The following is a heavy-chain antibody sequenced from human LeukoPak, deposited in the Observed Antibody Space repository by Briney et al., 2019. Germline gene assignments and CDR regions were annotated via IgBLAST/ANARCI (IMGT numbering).Heavy chain of an antibody. CDR3: ASPRYCSGASCYVAAFYI. CDR2: IIPIFGTA. Sequence: SVKVSCKASAGTFSSYAISWVRQAPGQGLEWMGRIIPIFGTANYAQKFQGRVTITTDESTSTAYMELSSLRSEHTAVYYCASPRYCSGASCYVAAFYIWGQGTMVTVSS. CDR1: AGTFSSYA. D-gene: IGHD2-15*01. J-gene: IGHJ3*02. V-gene: IGHV1-69*05.